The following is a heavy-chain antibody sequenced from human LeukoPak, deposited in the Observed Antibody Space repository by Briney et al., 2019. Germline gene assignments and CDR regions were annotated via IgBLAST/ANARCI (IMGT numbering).Heavy chain of an antibody. D-gene: IGHD4-17*01. V-gene: IGHV4-59*01. J-gene: IGHJ3*02. CDR1: GGSISSYY. Sequence: PAETLSLTCTVSGGSISSYYWSWIRQPPGKGLEWIGYIYYSGSTNYNPSLKSRVTISVDTSKNQFSLKPSSVTAADTAAYYCARPYDYGVHDAFDIWGQGTMVTVSS. CDR3: ARPYDYGVHDAFDI. CDR2: IYYSGST.